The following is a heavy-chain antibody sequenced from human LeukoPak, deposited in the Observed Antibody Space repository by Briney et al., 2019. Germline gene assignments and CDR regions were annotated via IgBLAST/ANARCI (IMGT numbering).Heavy chain of an antibody. J-gene: IGHJ4*02. CDR2: ITWNSYNI. CDR1: GFTFDGYA. Sequence: GRSLRLSCAASGFTFDGYAMHWVRQAPGKGLEWVSAITWNSYNINYADSVKGRFTISRDNAKNSLYLQMNSLRTEDTALYYCAKDIGPYGSFFDYRGQGTLVTVSS. CDR3: AKDIGPYGSFFDY. V-gene: IGHV3-9*01. D-gene: IGHD3-10*01.